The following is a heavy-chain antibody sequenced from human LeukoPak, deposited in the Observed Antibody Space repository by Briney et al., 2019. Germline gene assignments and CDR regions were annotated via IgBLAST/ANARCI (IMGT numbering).Heavy chain of an antibody. CDR2: IIPILGIA. V-gene: IGHV1-69*04. CDR3: ARDRFVVVPAAITRQPEFDY. J-gene: IGHJ4*02. Sequence: SVKVSWKASGGTFSSYAISWVRQAPGQGLEWMGRIIPILGIANYAQKFQGRVTITADKSTSTAYMELSSLRSEDAAVYYCARDRFVVVPAAITRQPEFDYWGQGTLVTVSS. D-gene: IGHD2-2*02. CDR1: GGTFSSYA.